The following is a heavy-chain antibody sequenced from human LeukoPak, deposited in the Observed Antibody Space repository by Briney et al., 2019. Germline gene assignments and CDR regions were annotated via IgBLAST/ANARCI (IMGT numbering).Heavy chain of an antibody. CDR2: ISGSGGST. CDR3: AKPLRFLECWDY. J-gene: IGHJ4*02. V-gene: IGHV3-23*01. D-gene: IGHD3-3*01. Sequence: GGSLRLSGAAFGFTFSSYAMSWVRQAPGKGLEWVSAISGSGGSTYYADSVKGRFTISRDNSKNTLYLQMNSLRAEDTAVYYCAKPLRFLECWDYWGQGTLVTVSS. CDR1: GFTFSSYA.